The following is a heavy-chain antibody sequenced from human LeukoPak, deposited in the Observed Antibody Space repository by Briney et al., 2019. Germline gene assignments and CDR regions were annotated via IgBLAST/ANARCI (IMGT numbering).Heavy chain of an antibody. V-gene: IGHV4-34*01. CDR2: INHSGSA. CDR1: GGSFSGYY. J-gene: IGHJ6*03. D-gene: IGHD6-19*01. Sequence: PSETLSLTCAVYGGSFSGYYWSWIRQPPGKGLEWIGEINHSGSANYNPSLKSRVTISVDTSKNQFSLKLSFVTAADTAVYYCARRGKQGIGSGWYNSPHYYYYYYMDVWGKGTTVTISS. CDR3: ARRGKQGIGSGWYNSPHYYYYYYMDV.